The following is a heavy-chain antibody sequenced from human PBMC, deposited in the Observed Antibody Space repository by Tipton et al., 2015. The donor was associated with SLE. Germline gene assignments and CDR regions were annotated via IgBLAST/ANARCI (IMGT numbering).Heavy chain of an antibody. Sequence: SLRLSCAASGFTFSDYYMSWIRQAPGKGLEWVSYISSSSSYTNYADSVKGRFTISRDNAKNSLYLQMNSLRAEDTAVYYCAKTTGDRFLEWLGAFDIWGQGTMVTVSS. J-gene: IGHJ3*02. V-gene: IGHV3-11*03. D-gene: IGHD3-3*01. CDR2: ISSSSSYT. CDR3: AKTTGDRFLEWLGAFDI. CDR1: GFTFSDYY.